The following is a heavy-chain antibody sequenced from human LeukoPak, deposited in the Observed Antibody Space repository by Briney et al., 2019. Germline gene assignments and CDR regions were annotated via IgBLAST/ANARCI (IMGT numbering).Heavy chain of an antibody. J-gene: IGHJ4*02. Sequence: ASVKVSCKASGYTFTSYYMHWVRQAPGQGLEWMGIINPSGGSTSYAQKFQGRVTMTRDTSTSTVYMELSSLRSEDTAVCYCARENSGSYLTTSLDYWGQGTLVTVSS. CDR2: INPSGGST. V-gene: IGHV1-46*01. CDR3: ARENSGSYLTTSLDY. CDR1: GYTFTSYY. D-gene: IGHD1-26*01.